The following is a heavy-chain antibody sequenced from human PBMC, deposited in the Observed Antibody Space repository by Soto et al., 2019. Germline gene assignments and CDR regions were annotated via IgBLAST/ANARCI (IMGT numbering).Heavy chain of an antibody. J-gene: IGHJ6*02. CDR3: ARDLRDTAMVDYYYYYGMDV. CDR2: INPNSGGT. CDR1: GYTFTGYY. Sequence: ASVKVSCKASGYTFTGYYMHWVRQAPGRGLEWMGWINPNSGGTNYAQKFQGRVTMTRDTSISTAYMELSRLRSDDTAVYYCARDLRDTAMVDYYYYYGMDVWGQGTTVTVSS. V-gene: IGHV1-2*02. D-gene: IGHD5-18*01.